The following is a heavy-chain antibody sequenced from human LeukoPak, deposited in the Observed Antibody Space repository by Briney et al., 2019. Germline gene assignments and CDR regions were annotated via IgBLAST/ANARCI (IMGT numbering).Heavy chain of an antibody. Sequence: GGSLKFSCEASGFTFSSYAISWFRQAPGRGLEWVARIIAIVGTEYYADSVKGRFPISTDNSKNTRYLQMNSLRAEHTAVYYCAKDLGLPNCDSSGFPLDYWGQGTLVTVSS. CDR1: GFTFSSYA. V-gene: IGHV3-23*01. CDR2: IIAIVGTE. D-gene: IGHD3-22*01. J-gene: IGHJ4*02. CDR3: AKDLGLPNCDSSGFPLDY.